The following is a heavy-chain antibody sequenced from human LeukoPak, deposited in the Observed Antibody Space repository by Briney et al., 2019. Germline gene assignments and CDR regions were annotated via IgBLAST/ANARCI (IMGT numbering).Heavy chain of an antibody. CDR2: ISPSGSTT. J-gene: IGHJ4*02. CDR3: ARVGRRSTPGY. D-gene: IGHD1-26*01. CDR1: GFTFSSYA. V-gene: IGHV3-48*04. Sequence: GGSLRLSCEASGFTFSSYAMTWVRQAPGKGLEWVSFISPSGSTTYYADSVKGRFTISRDNAKNSLYLHMNSLRGEDTALYYCARVGRRSTPGYWGQGTLVTVSS.